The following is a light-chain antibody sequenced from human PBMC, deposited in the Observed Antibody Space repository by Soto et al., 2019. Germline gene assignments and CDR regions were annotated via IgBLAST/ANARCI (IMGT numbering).Light chain of an antibody. V-gene: IGLV2-8*01. CDR2: EVS. CDR3: SSYVRSNNFV. CDR1: SGDVDYRY. J-gene: IGLJ1*01. Sequence: QSVLTQPPSASGSPGQSVTISCTGTSGDVDYRYVSWYQHHPGKAPKLLIFEVSRRPSGVPDRFSGSKSGNTAFLTVSGLQAEDEADYYCSSYVRSNNFVFGTGTKVNVL.